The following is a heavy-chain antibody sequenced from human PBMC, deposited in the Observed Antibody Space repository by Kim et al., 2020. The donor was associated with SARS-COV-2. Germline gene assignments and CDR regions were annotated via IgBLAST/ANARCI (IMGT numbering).Heavy chain of an antibody. V-gene: IGHV3-7*01. CDR1: GFTFSSYW. CDR2: IKQDGSEK. CDR3: ARDLRYYDSSGYSFWFDP. J-gene: IGHJ5*02. Sequence: GGSLRLSCAASGFTFSSYWMSWVRQAPGKGLEWVANIKQDGSEKYYVDSVKGRFTISRDNAKNSLYLQMNSLRAEDTAVYYCARDLRYYDSSGYSFWFDPWGQGTLVTVSS. D-gene: IGHD3-22*01.